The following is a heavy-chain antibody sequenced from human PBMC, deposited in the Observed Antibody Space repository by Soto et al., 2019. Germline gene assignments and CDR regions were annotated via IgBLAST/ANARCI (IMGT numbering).Heavy chain of an antibody. J-gene: IGHJ6*03. D-gene: IGHD4-4*01. CDR1: GGSISSYY. CDR3: ASKTVATGAYYYYMDV. Sequence: SETLSLTCTASGGSISSYYWSWIRQPPGKGLEWIGYIYYSGSTNYNPSLKSRVTISVDTSKNQFSLKLSSVTAADTAVYYCASKTVATGAYYYYMDVWGKGTTVTVSS. CDR2: IYYSGST. V-gene: IGHV4-59*08.